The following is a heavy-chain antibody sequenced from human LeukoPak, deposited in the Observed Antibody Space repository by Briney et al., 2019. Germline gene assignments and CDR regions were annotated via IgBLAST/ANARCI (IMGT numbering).Heavy chain of an antibody. D-gene: IGHD3-3*01. V-gene: IGHV4-34*01. J-gene: IGHJ4*02. CDR1: GGSFSGYY. Sequence: SETLSLTCAVYGGSFSGYYSSWIRQPPGKGLEWIGEINHSGSTNYNPSLKSRVTISVDTSKNQFSLKLSPVTAADTAVYYCARGARITIFGVVQPFDYWGQGTLVTVSS. CDR3: ARGARITIFGVVQPFDY. CDR2: INHSGST.